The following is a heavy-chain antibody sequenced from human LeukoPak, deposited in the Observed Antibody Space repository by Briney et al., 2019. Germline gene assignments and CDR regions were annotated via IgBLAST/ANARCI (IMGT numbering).Heavy chain of an antibody. V-gene: IGHV1-69*05. Sequence: ASVEVSCKASGGTFSSYAISWVRQAPGQGLEWMGGIIPIFGTANYAQKFQGRVTITTDESTSTAYMELSSLRSEDTAVYYCARVASGYNWNYAWFDPWGQGTLVTVSS. CDR1: GGTFSSYA. J-gene: IGHJ5*02. CDR3: ARVASGYNWNYAWFDP. D-gene: IGHD1-7*01. CDR2: IIPIFGTA.